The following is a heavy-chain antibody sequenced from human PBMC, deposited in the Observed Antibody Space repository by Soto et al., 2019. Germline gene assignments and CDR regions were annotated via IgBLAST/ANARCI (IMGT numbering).Heavy chain of an antibody. D-gene: IGHD6-13*01. CDR3: ARHNSSSWYYYYYYGMDV. V-gene: IGHV4-39*01. CDR1: CISIPSTRSY. CDR2: IYYSVST. Sequence: SATLSLTCASDCISIPSTRSYWALIRQTPGKGLEWIRSIYYSVSTYYNPSLKSRVTISVDTSKNQFSLKLSSVTAADTAVYYCARHNSSSWYYYYYYGMDVWGQGTTVS. J-gene: IGHJ6*02.